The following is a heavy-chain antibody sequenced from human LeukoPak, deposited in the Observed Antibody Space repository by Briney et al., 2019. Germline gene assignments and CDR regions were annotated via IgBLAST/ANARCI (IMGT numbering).Heavy chain of an antibody. CDR2: ISGSGGST. Sequence: GGSLRLSCAASGFTFSSYAMSWVRQAPGKGLEWVSAISGSGGSTYYADSVKGRSTISRDNSKNTLYLQMNSLRAEDTAVYYCAKDPWMLYANSVGYYFDYWGQGTLVTVSS. J-gene: IGHJ4*02. D-gene: IGHD2-8*01. V-gene: IGHV3-23*01. CDR3: AKDPWMLYANSVGYYFDY. CDR1: GFTFSSYA.